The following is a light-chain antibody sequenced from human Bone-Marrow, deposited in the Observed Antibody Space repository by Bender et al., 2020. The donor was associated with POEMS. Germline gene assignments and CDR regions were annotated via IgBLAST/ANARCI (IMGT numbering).Light chain of an antibody. CDR2: QDG. V-gene: IGLV3-1*01. Sequence: SSELTQPPSVSVSPGQTATITCSGNELGNRYAFWYQQRPGQSPVLVIYQDGKRPSGIPERFSGSNSGNTATLTISGTQAVDEADYYCQAWDSSTFVTFGGGTKLTVL. J-gene: IGLJ2*01. CDR3: QAWDSSTFVT. CDR1: ELGNRY.